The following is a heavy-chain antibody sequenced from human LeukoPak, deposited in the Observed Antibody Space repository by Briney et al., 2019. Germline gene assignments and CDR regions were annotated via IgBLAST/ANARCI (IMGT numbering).Heavy chain of an antibody. CDR3: ARVGSGNFLGAFDI. CDR2: ISPTGSTT. CDR1: GFSFSGHW. V-gene: IGHV3-74*01. Sequence: GGSLRLSCTASGFSFSGHWMHWARQLPGKGLVWVSRISPTGSTTSYADSVKGRFTISRDNAKNSLFLQMNSLRAEDTAVYYCARVGSGNFLGAFDIWGQGTMVTVSS. J-gene: IGHJ3*02. D-gene: IGHD1-26*01.